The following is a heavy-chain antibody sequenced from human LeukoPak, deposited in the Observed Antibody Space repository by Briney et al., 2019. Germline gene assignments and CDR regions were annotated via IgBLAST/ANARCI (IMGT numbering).Heavy chain of an antibody. CDR3: ASLIMITFGGVIVKNGMGV. Sequence: ASVKVSCKASGGTFSSYAISWVRQAPGQGLEWMGGIIPIFGTANYAQKFQGRVTITADESTSTAYMELSSLRSEDTAVYYCASLIMITFGGVIVKNGMGVWGQGTTVTVSS. CDR1: GGTFSSYA. J-gene: IGHJ6*02. V-gene: IGHV1-69*13. D-gene: IGHD3-16*02. CDR2: IIPIFGTA.